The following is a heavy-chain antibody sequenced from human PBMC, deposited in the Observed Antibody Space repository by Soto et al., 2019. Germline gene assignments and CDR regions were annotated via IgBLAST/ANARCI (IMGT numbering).Heavy chain of an antibody. V-gene: IGHV1-69*13. CDR2: VIPIFGTA. J-gene: IGHJ3*02. CDR1: GGTFSSYA. D-gene: IGHD3-22*01. Sequence: SVKVSCKASGGTFSSYAISWVRQAPGQGLEWMGGVIPIFGTANYAQKFQGTVTITADESTSTAYMELSSLRSEDTAVYYCARRGDYYDRSGYYEDAFDIWGQGTLVT. CDR3: ARRGDYYDRSGYYEDAFDI.